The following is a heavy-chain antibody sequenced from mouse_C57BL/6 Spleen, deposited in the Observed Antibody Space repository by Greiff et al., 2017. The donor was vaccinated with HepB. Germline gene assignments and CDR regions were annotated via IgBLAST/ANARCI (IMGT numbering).Heavy chain of an antibody. D-gene: IGHD2-3*01. J-gene: IGHJ4*01. V-gene: IGHV1-82*01. CDR2: IYPGDGDT. CDR1: GYAFSSSW. Sequence: VKLQESGPELVKPGASVKISCKASGYAFSSSWMNWVKQRPGKGLEWIGRIYPGDGDTNYNGKFKGKATLTADKSSSTAYMQLSSLTSEDSAVYFCAREGDGPMDYWGQGTSVTVSS. CDR3: AREGDGPMDY.